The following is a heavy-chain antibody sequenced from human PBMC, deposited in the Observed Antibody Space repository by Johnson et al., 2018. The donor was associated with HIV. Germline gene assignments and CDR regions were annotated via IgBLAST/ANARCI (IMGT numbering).Heavy chain of an antibody. Sequence: VQLVESGGGVVRPGGSLRLSCAASGFTFDDYGMSWARQAPGKGLEWVSGINWNGGSTGYADSVKGRFTISRDNAKTSLYLQMNSLRAEDTAVYYCARDGPWLQSQRDAFDIWGQGTMVTVSS. CDR2: INWNGGST. CDR3: ARDGPWLQSQRDAFDI. CDR1: GFTFDDYG. J-gene: IGHJ3*02. V-gene: IGHV3-20*04. D-gene: IGHD5-24*01.